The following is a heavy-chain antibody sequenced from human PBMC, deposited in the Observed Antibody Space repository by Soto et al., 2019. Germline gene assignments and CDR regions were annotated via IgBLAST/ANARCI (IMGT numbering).Heavy chain of an antibody. CDR3: AKGRAAAGTEDAFDS. CDR1: GFTFSSYA. D-gene: IGHD6-13*01. V-gene: IGHV3-23*01. J-gene: IGHJ3*02. CDR2: ISGSGGST. Sequence: EVQLLESGGGLVQPGGSLRLSCAASGFTFSSYAMSWVRQAPGKGLEWVSAISGSGGSTYYADSVKGRFTISRDNSKNTLYLQVNSLRAEDTAVYYCAKGRAAAGTEDAFDSLGQGTMVTVSS.